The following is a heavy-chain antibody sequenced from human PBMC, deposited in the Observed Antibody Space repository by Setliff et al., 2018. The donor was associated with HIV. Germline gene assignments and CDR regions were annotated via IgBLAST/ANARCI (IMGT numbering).Heavy chain of an antibody. Sequence: SETLSLTCTVSGGSISSDYWSWIRQPPGKGLEWIGYIYYSGSTNYNPSLRSRVTMSVDTSKNQFSLKLSSVTAADTAVYYCATGWRVDAFDIWGQGTMVTVS. CDR3: ATGWRVDAFDI. CDR1: GGSISSDY. D-gene: IGHD2-15*01. J-gene: IGHJ3*02. CDR2: IYYSGST. V-gene: IGHV4-59*01.